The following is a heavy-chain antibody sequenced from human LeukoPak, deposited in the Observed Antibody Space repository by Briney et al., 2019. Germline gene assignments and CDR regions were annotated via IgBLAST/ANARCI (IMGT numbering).Heavy chain of an antibody. D-gene: IGHD4-17*01. CDR3: AREFSYGSNGRGFDY. Sequence: PSETLSLTCTVSSGSISSYYWSWIRQPAGKGLEWIGRILTSGGTNYNPSLQSRVTISVDTSKNQFSLKLNSMTAADTAVYYCAREFSYGSNGRGFDYWGQGTLVTVSS. CDR2: ILTSGGT. CDR1: SGSISSYY. J-gene: IGHJ4*02. V-gene: IGHV4-4*07.